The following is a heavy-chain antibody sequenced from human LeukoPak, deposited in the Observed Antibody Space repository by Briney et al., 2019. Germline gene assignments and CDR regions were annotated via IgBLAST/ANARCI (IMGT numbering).Heavy chain of an antibody. CDR1: GFTFSTYA. V-gene: IGHV3-30-3*01. D-gene: IGHD4-23*01. CDR2: ISYDGSTK. CDR3: ARDHYGGIDY. Sequence: GRSLRLSCAASGFTFSTYAMHWVRQAPGKGLEWVAVISYDGSTKYADFVKGRFTISRDNSKNTLYLQMNSLRPEDTAVYYCARDHYGGIDYRGQGTLVTVSS. J-gene: IGHJ4*02.